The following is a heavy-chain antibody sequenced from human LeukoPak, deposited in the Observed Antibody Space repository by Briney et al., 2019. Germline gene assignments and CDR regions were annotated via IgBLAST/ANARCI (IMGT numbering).Heavy chain of an antibody. J-gene: IGHJ4*02. V-gene: IGHV3-21*01. CDR1: GFTFSSYS. CDR3: ARDCSGGSCYRAGST. CDR2: ISSSSSYI. D-gene: IGHD2-15*01. Sequence: GGSLRLSCAASGFTFSSYSMNWVRQAPGKGLEWVSSISSSSSYIYYADSVKGRFTISRDNAKNSLYLQMNSLRAEDTAVYYCARDCSGGSCYRAGSTWGQGTLVAVSS.